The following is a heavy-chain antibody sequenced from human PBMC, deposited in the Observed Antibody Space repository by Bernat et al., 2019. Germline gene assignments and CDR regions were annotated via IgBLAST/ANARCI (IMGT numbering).Heavy chain of an antibody. Sequence: EVHLVESGGGLVEPGGSLRLSCAASGFTFTNAWMGWVRQAPGKGLEWLGRLTSKTAGGTTDYTAPVKGRFTISGDKSTNRLYMQMSSLITEDTAVYNCTASFSTPGGFNIGAKGTLVTFSS. V-gene: IGHV3-15*01. CDR3: TASFSTPGGFNI. CDR1: GFTFTNAW. CDR2: LTSKTAGGTT. J-gene: IGHJ3*02. D-gene: IGHD2-15*01.